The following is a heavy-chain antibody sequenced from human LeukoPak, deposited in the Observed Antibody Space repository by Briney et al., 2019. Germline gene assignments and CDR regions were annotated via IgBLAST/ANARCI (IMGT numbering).Heavy chain of an antibody. CDR2: IHHSGAT. D-gene: IGHD5-24*01. Sequence: SETLSLTCAVSGGSFSGYYWSWIRQPPGKGLEWVGEIHHSGATSSNPSLKSRVFISGDTPRNRFSLTLTSVTAADAAVYFCARGNLDGYYFDYWDQGTLVTVSS. CDR3: ARGNLDGYYFDY. CDR1: GGSFSGYY. V-gene: IGHV4-34*01. J-gene: IGHJ4*02.